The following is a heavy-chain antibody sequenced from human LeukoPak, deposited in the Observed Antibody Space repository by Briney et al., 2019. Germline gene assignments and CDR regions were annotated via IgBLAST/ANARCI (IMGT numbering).Heavy chain of an antibody. CDR1: GVSINDSSYY. Sequence: SETLSLTCTVSGVSINDSSYYWGWIRQPPGKGLEWIGYIYYSGSTNYNPSLKSRVTISVDTSKNQFSLKLSSVTAADTAVYYCARGEFGYYDILTGYYNYGMDVWGQGTTVTVSS. CDR3: ARGEFGYYDILTGYYNYGMDV. V-gene: IGHV4-61*05. J-gene: IGHJ6*02. D-gene: IGHD3-9*01. CDR2: IYYSGST.